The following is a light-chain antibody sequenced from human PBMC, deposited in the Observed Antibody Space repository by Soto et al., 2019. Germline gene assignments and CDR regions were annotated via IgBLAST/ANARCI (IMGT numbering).Light chain of an antibody. Sequence: DIPMTQSPSTLSASVGDRVTITCRASQSISSYLAWYQQKPGKAPSLLISDASSLETGVPSSFSGSGSGTEFILTIYSLQPDDFATYYCQHYDSYSPRWTCGQGTKVDIK. V-gene: IGKV1-5*01. CDR2: DAS. CDR3: QHYDSYSPRWT. J-gene: IGKJ1*01. CDR1: QSISSY.